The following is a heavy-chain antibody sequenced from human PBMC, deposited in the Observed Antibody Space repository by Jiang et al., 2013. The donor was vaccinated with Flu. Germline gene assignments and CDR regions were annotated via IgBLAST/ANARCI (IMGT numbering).Heavy chain of an antibody. D-gene: IGHD5-12*01. Sequence: ISSYYWSWIRQPPGKGLEWIGYIYYSGSTNXNPSLKSRVTISVDTSKNQFSLKLSSVTAADTAVYYCARVGYSGPFDYWGQGTLVAVSS. V-gene: IGHV4-59*01. CDR2: IYYSGST. J-gene: IGHJ4*02. CDR3: ARVGYSGPFDY. CDR1: ISSYY.